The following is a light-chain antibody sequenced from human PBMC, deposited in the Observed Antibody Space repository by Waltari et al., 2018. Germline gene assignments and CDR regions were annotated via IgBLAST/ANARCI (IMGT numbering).Light chain of an antibody. CDR2: YDS. Sequence: SYELTQAPSVSVAPGKTAPITCGGNKVGSKGVHWFQQKTGQAPVLVIYYDSDRPSGIPERFSGSNTGNTATLTISRVEAGDEADYYCQVWDSGRDQVVFGGGTKLAVL. J-gene: IGLJ2*01. CDR3: QVWDSGRDQVV. V-gene: IGLV3-21*01. CDR1: KVGSKG.